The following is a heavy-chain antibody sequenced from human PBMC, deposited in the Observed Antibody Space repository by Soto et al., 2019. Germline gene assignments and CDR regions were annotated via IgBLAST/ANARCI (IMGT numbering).Heavy chain of an antibody. Sequence: SETLSLTCTVSGGSISSYYWSWIRQPPGKGLEWIGYIYYSGSTNHNPSLKSRVTISVDTSKNQFSLKLSSVTAADTAVYYCARLGYYYASTGYGTYYFDYWGQGTLVTVSS. D-gene: IGHD3-22*01. CDR3: ARLGYYYASTGYGTYYFDY. CDR2: IYYSGST. V-gene: IGHV4-59*01. CDR1: GGSISSYY. J-gene: IGHJ4*02.